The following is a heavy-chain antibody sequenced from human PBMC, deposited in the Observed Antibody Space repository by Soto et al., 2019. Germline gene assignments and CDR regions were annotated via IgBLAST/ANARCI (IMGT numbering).Heavy chain of an antibody. Sequence: QVQLVQSGAEVKKPGSSVKVSCKASGGTFSSYAISWVRQAPGQGLEWMGGIIPIFGTANYAQKFQGRVTITADESTSIGYRELSSLRSQDTAVYYCARAVDSSSWAPNWFDPWGKGTLVTVSS. CDR3: ARAVDSSSWAPNWFDP. D-gene: IGHD6-13*01. J-gene: IGHJ5*02. CDR2: IIPIFGTA. CDR1: GGTFSSYA. V-gene: IGHV1-69*01.